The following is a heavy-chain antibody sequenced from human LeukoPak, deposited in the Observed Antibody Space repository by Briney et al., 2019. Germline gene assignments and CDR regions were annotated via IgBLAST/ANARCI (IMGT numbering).Heavy chain of an antibody. CDR2: INPSGGST. CDR1: GYTFTSYY. V-gene: IGHV1-46*01. Sequence: GASVKISCKASGYTFTSYYMHWVRQAPGQGLEWMGIINPSGGSTSYAQKFQGRVTMTRDTSTSTVYMELSSLRAEDTAVYYCAKDSGTYYKGFDYWGQGTLVTVSS. D-gene: IGHD1-26*01. J-gene: IGHJ4*02. CDR3: AKDSGTYYKGFDY.